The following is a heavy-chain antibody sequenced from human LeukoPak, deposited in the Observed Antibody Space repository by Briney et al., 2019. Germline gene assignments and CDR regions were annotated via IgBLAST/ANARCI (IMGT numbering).Heavy chain of an antibody. CDR3: ARDRAGPYYYYYYMDV. CDR2: ISSSGSTI. D-gene: IGHD6-19*01. Sequence: GGSLRLSCAASGFTFSSYEMNWVRQAPGKGLERVSYISSSGSTIYYADSVKGRFTISRDNAKNSLYLQMNSLRAEDTAVYYCARDRAGPYYYYYYMDVWGKGTTVTISS. CDR1: GFTFSSYE. V-gene: IGHV3-48*03. J-gene: IGHJ6*03.